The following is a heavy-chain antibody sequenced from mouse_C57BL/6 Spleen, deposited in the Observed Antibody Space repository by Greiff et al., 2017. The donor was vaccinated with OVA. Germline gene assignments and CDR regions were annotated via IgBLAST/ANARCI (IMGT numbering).Heavy chain of an antibody. CDR2: INPGSGGT. CDR3: ARPYYYGSSDWYFDV. D-gene: IGHD1-1*01. Sequence: VQLQQSGAELVRPGTSVKVSCKASGYAFTNYLIEWVKQRPGQGLEWIGVINPGSGGTNYNEKFKGKATLTADKSSSTAYMQLSSLTSEDSAVYFCARPYYYGSSDWYFDVWGTGTTVTVSS. V-gene: IGHV1-54*01. J-gene: IGHJ1*03. CDR1: GYAFTNYL.